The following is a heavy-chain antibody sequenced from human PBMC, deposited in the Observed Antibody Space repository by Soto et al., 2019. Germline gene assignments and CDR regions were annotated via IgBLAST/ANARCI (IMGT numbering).Heavy chain of an antibody. CDR1: GFTFSDYY. J-gene: IGHJ5*02. Sequence: QVQLVESGGDLVKPGGSLRLSCAASGFTFSDYYMSWIRQAPGKGLEWLSYISGSGSTITYADSVKGRFTISRDNAKNSLYLQMNSLRAEDTAVYYCASDLRGYASWFDPWGQGTLVTVSS. CDR2: ISGSGSTI. V-gene: IGHV3-11*01. CDR3: ASDLRGYASWFDP. D-gene: IGHD3-22*01.